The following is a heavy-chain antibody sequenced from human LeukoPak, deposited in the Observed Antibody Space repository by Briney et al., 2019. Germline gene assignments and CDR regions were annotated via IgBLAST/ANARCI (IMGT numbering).Heavy chain of an antibody. J-gene: IGHJ4*02. V-gene: IGHV1-2*02. D-gene: IGHD3-22*01. CDR1: GYTFTGYY. CDR2: INPNSGGT. CDR3: ARGAKYYYDSSGQHDY. Sequence: ASVKVSCKASGYTFTGYYMHWVRQAPGQGLEWMGWINPNSGGTNYAQKFQGRVTMTRDTSISTAYMELSGLRSDDTAVYYCARGAKYYYDSSGQHDYWGQGTLVTVSS.